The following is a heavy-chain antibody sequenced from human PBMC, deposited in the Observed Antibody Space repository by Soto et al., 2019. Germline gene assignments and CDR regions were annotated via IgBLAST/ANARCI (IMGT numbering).Heavy chain of an antibody. D-gene: IGHD2-2*01. Sequence: XPVKVSSNASGYPFTSYAMHWVRQAPGQRLEWMGWINAGNGYTKYSQKFQGRVTVTRDTSASTAYMELSSLRSEDTAVYYRATAGEDCSTTTCYVIDYWGQGTPVTVYS. J-gene: IGHJ4*02. CDR1: GYPFTSYA. CDR2: INAGNGYT. V-gene: IGHV1-3*01. CDR3: ATAGEDCSTTTCYVIDY.